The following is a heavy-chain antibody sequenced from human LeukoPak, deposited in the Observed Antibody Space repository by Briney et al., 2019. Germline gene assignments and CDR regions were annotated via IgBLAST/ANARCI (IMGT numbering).Heavy chain of an antibody. V-gene: IGHV1-69*13. Sequence: RRASVKVSCKASGGTFSSYAISWVRQAPGQGLEWMGGIIPIFGTANYAQKFQGRVTITADESTSTAYMELSSLRSEDTAVYYCAVFHSRMVRGVMNVPLDWGQGTLVTVSS. CDR3: AVFHSRMVRGVMNVPLD. D-gene: IGHD3-10*01. CDR2: IIPIFGTA. J-gene: IGHJ4*02. CDR1: GGTFSSYA.